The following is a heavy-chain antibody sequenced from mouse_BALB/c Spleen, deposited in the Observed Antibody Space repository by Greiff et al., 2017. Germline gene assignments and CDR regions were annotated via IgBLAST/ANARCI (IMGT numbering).Heavy chain of an antibody. J-gene: IGHJ3*01. CDR1: GFNIKDYY. CDR2: IDPENGDT. D-gene: IGHD2-3*01. CDR3: NAYEGFAY. Sequence: EVQLQQSGAELVRSGASVKLSCTASGFNIKDYYMHWVKQRPEQGLEWIGWIDPENGDTEYAPKFQGKATMTADTSSNTAYLQLSSLTSEDTAVYYCNAYEGFAYWGQGTLVTVSA. V-gene: IGHV14-4*02.